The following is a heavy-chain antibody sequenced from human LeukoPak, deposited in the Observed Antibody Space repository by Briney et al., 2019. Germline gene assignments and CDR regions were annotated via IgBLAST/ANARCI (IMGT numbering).Heavy chain of an antibody. D-gene: IGHD4-23*01. J-gene: IGHJ4*02. CDR1: GGSISSYY. Sequence: SETLSLTWTVSGGSISSYYWSWIRQPPGKGLEWIGYIYYSGSTNYNPSLKSRVTISVDTSKNQFSLKLSSVTAADTAVYYCATYGGNSGPLFDYWGQGTLVTVSS. CDR3: ATYGGNSGPLFDY. CDR2: IYYSGST. V-gene: IGHV4-59*01.